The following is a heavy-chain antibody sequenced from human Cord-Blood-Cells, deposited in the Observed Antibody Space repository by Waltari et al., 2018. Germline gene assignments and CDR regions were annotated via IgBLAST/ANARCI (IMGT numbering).Heavy chain of an antibody. J-gene: IGHJ6*02. CDR3: ARVRGSSGWYYYYYGMDV. CDR1: GGSISSYY. D-gene: IGHD6-19*01. CDR2: IYYSGST. Sequence: QVQLQESGPGLVKPSETLSLTCTVSGGSISSYYWSWIRQPPGKGLEWIGYIYYSGSTNYNPSLRSGVTISVDTSKNQFSLKLGSVTAADTAVYYCARVRGSSGWYYYYYGMDVWGQGTTVTV. V-gene: IGHV4-59*01.